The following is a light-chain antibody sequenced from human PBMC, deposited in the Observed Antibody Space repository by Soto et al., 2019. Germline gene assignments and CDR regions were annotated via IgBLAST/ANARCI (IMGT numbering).Light chain of an antibody. CDR3: QSYDISLTGSDV. J-gene: IGLJ1*01. CDR2: DNT. Sequence: QSALTQPPSVSGAPGQRVTISCTGSSSNIGAGYNVHWYQQLPGTAPKLLIYDNTNRPSGVPDRFSCSKSGTSASLAITGLQAEDEADYYCQSYDISLTGSDVLGTGTKVTVL. V-gene: IGLV1-40*01. CDR1: SSNIGAGYN.